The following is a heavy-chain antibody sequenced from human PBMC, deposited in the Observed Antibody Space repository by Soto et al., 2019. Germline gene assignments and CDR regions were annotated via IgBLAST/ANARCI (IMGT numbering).Heavy chain of an antibody. J-gene: IGHJ4*02. CDR3: ARGWSMVRGASPGY. CDR1: GGSFSGYY. D-gene: IGHD3-10*01. Sequence: PSETLSLTCAVYGGSFSGYYWSWIRQPPGKGLEWIGEINHSGSTNYNPSLKSRVTISVDTSKNQFSLKLSSVTAADTAVYYCARGWSMVRGASPGYWGQGTLVTVSS. CDR2: INHSGST. V-gene: IGHV4-34*01.